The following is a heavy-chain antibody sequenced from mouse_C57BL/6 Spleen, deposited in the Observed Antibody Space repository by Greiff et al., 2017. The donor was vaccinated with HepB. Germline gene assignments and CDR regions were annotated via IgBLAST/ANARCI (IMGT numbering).Heavy chain of an antibody. D-gene: IGHD1-1*01. CDR3: ARSEGYGSSYAYFDV. Sequence: QVQLQQSGAELARPGASVKLSCKASGYTFTSYGISWVKQRTGQGLEWIGEIYPRSGNTYYNEKFKGKATLTADKSSSTAYMELRSLTSEDSAVYFCARSEGYGSSYAYFDVWGTGTTVTVSS. CDR2: IYPRSGNT. V-gene: IGHV1-81*01. J-gene: IGHJ1*03. CDR1: GYTFTSYG.